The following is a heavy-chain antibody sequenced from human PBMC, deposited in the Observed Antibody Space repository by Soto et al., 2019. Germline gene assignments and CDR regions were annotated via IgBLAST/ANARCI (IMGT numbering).Heavy chain of an antibody. D-gene: IGHD3-22*01. CDR2: IIPIGGTP. CDR3: ATNYYDGSGHYFIFEH. Sequence: SVMVSCKASGRTFNNYAISWVRQAPGIGFEWLGVIIPIGGTPEHAQKFQGRVTISADESTNTAYMELSSLRSEDTPVYYCATNYYDGSGHYFIFEHWGQGTLVTVSS. V-gene: IGHV1-69*13. CDR1: GRTFNNYA. J-gene: IGHJ4*02.